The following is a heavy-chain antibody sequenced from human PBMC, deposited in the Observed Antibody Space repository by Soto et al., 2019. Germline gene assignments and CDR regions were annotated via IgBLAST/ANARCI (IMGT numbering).Heavy chain of an antibody. D-gene: IGHD2-15*01. J-gene: IGHJ4*02. CDR3: ARDLGRYCSGGSCYQI. CDR2: IIPILGIA. CDR1: GGTFSSYT. V-gene: IGHV1-69*04. Sequence: SVKVSCKASGGTFSSYTISWVRQAPGQGLEWMGRIIPILGIANYAQRFQGRVTITADKSTSTAYMELSSLRSEDTAVYYCARDLGRYCSGGSCYQIWGQGTLVTVSS.